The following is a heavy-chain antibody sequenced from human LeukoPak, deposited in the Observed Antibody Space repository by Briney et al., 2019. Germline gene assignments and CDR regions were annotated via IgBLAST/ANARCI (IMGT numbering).Heavy chain of an antibody. CDR3: ARDPMVRGSDGMDV. V-gene: IGHV3-23*01. CDR2: ISASGGST. J-gene: IGHJ6*02. CDR1: GFTFSSSA. Sequence: GGSLRLSCAASGFTFSSSAMSWVRQVPGKGLEWVSGISASGGSTSYADSVKGRSTISRDNSKNTLYLQMNSLRAEDTAVYYCARDPMVRGSDGMDVWGQGTTVTVSS. D-gene: IGHD3-10*01.